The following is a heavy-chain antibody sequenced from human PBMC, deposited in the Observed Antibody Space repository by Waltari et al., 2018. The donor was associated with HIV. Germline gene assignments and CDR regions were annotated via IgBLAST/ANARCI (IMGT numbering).Heavy chain of an antibody. CDR3: ARDHGGGWLTS. V-gene: IGHV3-7*01. J-gene: IGHJ5*02. D-gene: IGHD3-16*01. CDR1: GFSFANDW. Sequence: EVQLVEPGGGLVPPWGFLRLSCAGLGFSFANDWLVWFRRAPGKGLEGVANIKEDGSAKQYADSVRGRFSISRDNPKNLLFLQMNSLRGDDTAVYYCARDHGGGWLTSWGQGTLVSVSS. CDR2: IKEDGSAK.